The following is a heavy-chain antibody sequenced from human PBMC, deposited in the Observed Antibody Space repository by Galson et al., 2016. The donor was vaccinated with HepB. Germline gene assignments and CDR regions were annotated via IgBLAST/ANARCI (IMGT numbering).Heavy chain of an antibody. CDR2: IYHSGGT. D-gene: IGHD6-19*01. Sequence: ETLSLTCAVHGGSFSGYNWTWIRQPPRKGLEWIGEIYHSGGTNCNPSLKSRVTISVDMSKNQFSLNLSSVTAADTAVYYCARPRSGPVGGNYYLNVWGQGTTVTVSS. V-gene: IGHV4-34*01. J-gene: IGHJ6*03. CDR1: GGSFSGYN. CDR3: ARPRSGPVGGNYYLNV.